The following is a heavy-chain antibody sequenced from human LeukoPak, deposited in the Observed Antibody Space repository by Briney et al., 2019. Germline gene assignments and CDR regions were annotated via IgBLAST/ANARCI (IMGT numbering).Heavy chain of an antibody. V-gene: IGHV4-61*02. CDR2: IYTSGST. CDR3: ARVTSGGYLDS. Sequence: SETLSLTCTVSGGSIGSGSYYWSWIRQPAGKGLEWIGRIYTSGSTNYNPSLKSRVSISVDTSKNQFSLKLNSVTAADTAVYYCARVTSGGYLDSWGQGTLVTVSS. J-gene: IGHJ4*02. CDR1: GGSIGSGSYY. D-gene: IGHD3-22*01.